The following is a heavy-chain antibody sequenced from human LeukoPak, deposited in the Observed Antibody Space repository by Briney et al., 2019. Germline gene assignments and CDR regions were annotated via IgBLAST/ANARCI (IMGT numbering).Heavy chain of an antibody. V-gene: IGHV4-59*01. Sequence: SETLSLTCTVSGGSMRSYYWSWIRQPPGKELEWIGYIYYSGSTNYNPSLKSRVTISVETSKNQFSLNVSSVTAADTAVYYCARGPVGDEDVFDIWGQGTVVTVSS. CDR1: GGSMRSYY. CDR2: IYYSGST. D-gene: IGHD1-26*01. J-gene: IGHJ3*02. CDR3: ARGPVGDEDVFDI.